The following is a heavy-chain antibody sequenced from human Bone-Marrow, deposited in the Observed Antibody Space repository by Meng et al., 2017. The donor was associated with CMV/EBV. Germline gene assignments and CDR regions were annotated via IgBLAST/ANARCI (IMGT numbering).Heavy chain of an antibody. V-gene: IGHV1-2*02. D-gene: IGHD7-27*01. J-gene: IGHJ4*02. CDR1: GYTFTAHY. Sequence: ASVKVSCKASGYTFTAHYFHWVRQAPGQGLEWMGWIHPHRGDTNYAQQFQGRVTLTRDTSINTGYMELTRLTSDHTAVYYCARDNNWGPDYWGQGTLATVSS. CDR3: ARDNNWGPDY. CDR2: IHPHRGDT.